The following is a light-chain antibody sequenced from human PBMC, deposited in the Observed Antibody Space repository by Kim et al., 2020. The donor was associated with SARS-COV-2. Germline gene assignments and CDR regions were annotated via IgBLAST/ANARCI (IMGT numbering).Light chain of an antibody. CDR2: GAS. CDR1: QSVSSNY. V-gene: IGKV3-20*01. CDR3: QQYGSSPYT. J-gene: IGKJ2*01. Sequence: WAPGERATRSGRASQSVSSNYFAWYQQKPGQAPRLLVYGASTRPAGIPDRFTGSGSGTDFTLTINRLEPEDFAVYYCQQYGSSPYTFGQGTKLEI.